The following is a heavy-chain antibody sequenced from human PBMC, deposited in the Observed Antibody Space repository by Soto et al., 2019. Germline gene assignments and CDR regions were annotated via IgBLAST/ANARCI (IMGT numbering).Heavy chain of an antibody. V-gene: IGHV4-59*08. J-gene: IGHJ4*02. CDR2: ISYSGST. Sequence: SETLSLTCTVSGGSISSFDWNWVRQSPGKGLEWIGYISYSGSTNYNPSLKSRVTISVDTSKNQFSLKLSSVTAADTAVYYCARQDTSGYAFDYWGQGTLVTVSS. D-gene: IGHD3-22*01. CDR3: ARQDTSGYAFDY. CDR1: GGSISSFD.